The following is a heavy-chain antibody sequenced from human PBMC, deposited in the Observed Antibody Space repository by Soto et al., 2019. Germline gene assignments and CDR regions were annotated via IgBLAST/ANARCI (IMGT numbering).Heavy chain of an antibody. CDR2: IYYSGTT. CDR1: GDSISSSDYH. J-gene: IGHJ4*02. CDR3: ARHLGPTGPNY. Sequence: QLQLQESGPGLVKPSETLSLTCTVSGDSISSSDYHWGWVRQPPGKGLEWIGSIYYSGTTYYSPSLRRRVPISEDMSKNQFSLKLRSVTASDTAVYYCARHLGPTGPNYWGQGTLVTVSS. V-gene: IGHV4-39*01. D-gene: IGHD7-27*01.